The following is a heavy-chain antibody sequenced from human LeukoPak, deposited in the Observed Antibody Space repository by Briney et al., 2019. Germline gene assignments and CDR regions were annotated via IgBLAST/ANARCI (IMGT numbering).Heavy chain of an antibody. V-gene: IGHV4-59*01. CDR3: ARPPDDYGDYYFDY. CDR1: GGSISSYY. Sequence: SETLSLTCTVSGGSISSYYWSWIRQPPGKGLEWIGYIYYSGSTNYNPSLKSRVTISVDTSKNQFSLKLSSVTAADTAVYYCARPPDDYGDYYFDYWGQGTLVTVSS. CDR2: IYYSGST. J-gene: IGHJ4*02. D-gene: IGHD4-17*01.